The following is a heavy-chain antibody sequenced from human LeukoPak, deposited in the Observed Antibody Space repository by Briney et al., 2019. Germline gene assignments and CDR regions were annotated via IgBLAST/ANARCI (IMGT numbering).Heavy chain of an antibody. V-gene: IGHV3-33*01. CDR1: GFTFSSYG. J-gene: IGHJ4*02. Sequence: GGSLRLSCAASGFTFSSYGMHWVRQAPGKGLEWVEVIWYDGSNKYYADSVKGRFTISRDNSKNTLYPQMNSLRAEDTAVYYCARDPRAFRAGVYYFDYWGQGSLVTVSS. CDR3: ARDPRAFRAGVYYFDY. D-gene: IGHD6-13*01. CDR2: IWYDGSNK.